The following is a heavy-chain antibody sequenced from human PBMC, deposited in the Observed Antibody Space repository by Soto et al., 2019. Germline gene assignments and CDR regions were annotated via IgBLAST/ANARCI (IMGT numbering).Heavy chain of an antibody. Sequence: GGSLRLSCAASGFTFSSYAMSWVRQAPGKGLEWVSAISGSGGSTYYADSVKGRFTISRDNSKNTLYLQMSSLGAEDTAIYYCAKDMIAAAGTPSYYFDYWGQGTLVTVS. D-gene: IGHD6-13*01. CDR1: GFTFSSYA. J-gene: IGHJ4*02. V-gene: IGHV3-23*01. CDR2: ISGSGGST. CDR3: AKDMIAAAGTPSYYFDY.